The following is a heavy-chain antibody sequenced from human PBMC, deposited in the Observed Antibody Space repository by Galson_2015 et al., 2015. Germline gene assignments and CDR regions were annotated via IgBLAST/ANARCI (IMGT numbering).Heavy chain of an antibody. J-gene: IGHJ6*02. V-gene: IGHV3-11*01. CDR2: MSSSGHTI. CDR3: ARDGPDVDTGVGGGDGDYYGLDV. D-gene: IGHD5-18*01. Sequence: SLRLSCAASGFAFSDYYMTWIRQAPGKGLEWLAYMSSSGHTIYYADSVKGRFTISRDNAKSSLYLQMNSPRAEDTAVYYCARDGPDVDTGVGGGDGDYYGLDVWGQGTTVTVSS. CDR1: GFAFSDYY.